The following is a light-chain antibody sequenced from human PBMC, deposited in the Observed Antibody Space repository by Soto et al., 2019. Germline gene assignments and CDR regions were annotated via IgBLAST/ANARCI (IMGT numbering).Light chain of an antibody. J-gene: IGKJ1*01. CDR2: GAS. CDR1: QSVSSN. CDR3: QQYNNWPWT. Sequence: EVVLTQSTSTLSGSAGERATLSWGASQSVSSNLAWYQQKHGQAPRLLIYGASTRATGIPARFSGSGYGTEFNLTISSLQSEDFAVYYCQQYNNWPWTFGQGTKVDIK. V-gene: IGKV3-15*01.